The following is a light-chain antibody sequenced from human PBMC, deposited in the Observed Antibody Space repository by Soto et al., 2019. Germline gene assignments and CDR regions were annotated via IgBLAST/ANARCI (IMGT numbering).Light chain of an antibody. V-gene: IGLV2-14*01. CDR2: EVS. CDR3: TSYTTSSTYV. J-gene: IGLJ1*01. Sequence: ALTQPASVSGSPGQSITISCTGTSSDVGNYIYVFWFQQHPGKAPKLIISEVSNRPSGVSSRFSGSKSGNTASLTISGLQAEDEAHYYCTSYTTSSTYVFGTGTKVTVL. CDR1: SSDVGNYIY.